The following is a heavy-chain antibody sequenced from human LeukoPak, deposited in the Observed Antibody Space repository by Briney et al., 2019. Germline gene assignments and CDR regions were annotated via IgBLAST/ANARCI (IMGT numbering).Heavy chain of an antibody. CDR1: GYRFTNYW. Sequence: GESLKISCKGSGYRFTNYWIGWVRQMPGKGLEWMGVVYPGDSDTRYSPSVQGQVTISADKSISTAYLQWSSLKASDTAMYYCARQSGDSSGYYFDYWGQGTLVTVSS. V-gene: IGHV5-51*01. D-gene: IGHD3-22*01. CDR2: VYPGDSDT. J-gene: IGHJ4*02. CDR3: ARQSGDSSGYYFDY.